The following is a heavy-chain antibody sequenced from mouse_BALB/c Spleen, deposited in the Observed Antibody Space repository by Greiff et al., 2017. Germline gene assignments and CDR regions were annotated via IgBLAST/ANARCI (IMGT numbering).Heavy chain of an antibody. Sequence: EVNVVESGGGLVQPGGSRKLSCAASGFTFSSFGMHWVRQAPEKGLEWVAYISSGSSTIYYADTVKGRFTISRDNPKNTLFLQMTSLRSEDTAMYYCARRATALYYYAMDYWGQGTSVTVSS. J-gene: IGHJ4*01. CDR1: GFTFSSFG. CDR2: ISSGSSTI. CDR3: ARRATALYYYAMDY. D-gene: IGHD1-2*01. V-gene: IGHV5-17*02.